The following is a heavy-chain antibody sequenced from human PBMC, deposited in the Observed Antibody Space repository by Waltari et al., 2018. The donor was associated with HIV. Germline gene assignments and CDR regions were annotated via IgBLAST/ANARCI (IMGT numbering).Heavy chain of an antibody. D-gene: IGHD3-22*01. Sequence: QVQLVQSGAEVKKPGASVKVSCKASGYTFTSYAINWLRQATGQGLEWMGWMNPNSGNTGYAQKFQGRVTMTRNTSISTAYMELSSLRSEDTAVYYCARRYAGSGYYDADYWGQGTLVTVSS. CDR2: MNPNSGNT. CDR1: GYTFTSYA. V-gene: IGHV1-8*01. J-gene: IGHJ4*02. CDR3: ARRYAGSGYYDADY.